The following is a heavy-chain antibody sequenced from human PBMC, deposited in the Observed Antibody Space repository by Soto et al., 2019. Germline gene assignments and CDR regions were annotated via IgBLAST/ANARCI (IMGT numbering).Heavy chain of an antibody. CDR2: IFYSGST. V-gene: IGHV4-59*01. Sequence: QVHLQESGPRLMKPSETLSLTCTVSGGSISNYYWSWIRQPPGRGLEWIGYIFYSGSTNYNPALKSRVTISVDTSKSQFSLKLSSVTAADTAVYYCAKDSGYNYGYFRWFDPWGQGTLVTVSS. CDR3: AKDSGYNYGYFRWFDP. J-gene: IGHJ5*02. CDR1: GGSISNYY. D-gene: IGHD5-18*01.